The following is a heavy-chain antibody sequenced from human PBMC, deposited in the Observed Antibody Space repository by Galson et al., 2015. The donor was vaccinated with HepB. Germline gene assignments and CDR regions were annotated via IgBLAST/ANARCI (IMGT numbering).Heavy chain of an antibody. Sequence: PALVKPTQTLTLTCTFSGFSLSTSGMCVSWIRRPPGKALEWLARIDWDDDKYYSTSLKTRLTISKDTSKNQVVLTMTNMDPVNTATYYCARTYYDILTGYSTYRYWYFDLWGRGTLVTVSS. CDR1: GFSLSTSGMC. J-gene: IGHJ2*01. CDR3: ARTYYDILTGYSTYRYWYFDL. CDR2: IDWDDDK. D-gene: IGHD3-9*01. V-gene: IGHV2-70*11.